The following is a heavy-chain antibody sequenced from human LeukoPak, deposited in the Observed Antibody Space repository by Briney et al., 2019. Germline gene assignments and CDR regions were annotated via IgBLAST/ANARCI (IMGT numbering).Heavy chain of an antibody. J-gene: IGHJ4*02. CDR3: ATWTMVRGVIITALFDY. D-gene: IGHD3-10*01. CDR2: IIPIFGTA. V-gene: IGHV1-69*13. CDR1: GGTFSSYA. Sequence: SVKVSCKASGGTFSSYAISWVRQAPGQGLEWMGGIIPIFGTANYAQKFQGRVTITADESTSTAYMELSSLRSEDTAVYYCATWTMVRGVIITALFDYWGQGTLVTVSS.